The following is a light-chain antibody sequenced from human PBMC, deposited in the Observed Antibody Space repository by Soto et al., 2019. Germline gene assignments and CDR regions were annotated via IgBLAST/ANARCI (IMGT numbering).Light chain of an antibody. Sequence: QSALTQPPSASGSPGQPVTISCTGTSSDVGGYNYVSWNQQHPGKSPNLMISEVSKRPSGFPDRFSVSKSGNTDSLTVSGIEAEDEADDYCSSFAGNNNLVFGGGTKVTVL. CDR1: SSDVGGYNY. J-gene: IGLJ2*01. CDR3: SSFAGNNNLV. V-gene: IGLV2-8*01. CDR2: EVS.